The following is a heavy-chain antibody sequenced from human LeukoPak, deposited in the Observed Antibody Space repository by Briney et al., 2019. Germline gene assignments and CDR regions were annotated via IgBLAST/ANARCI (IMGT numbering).Heavy chain of an antibody. J-gene: IGHJ4*02. CDR3: AKSPASLWFGELTFDY. Sequence: GGSLRLSCAASGFTFTNARMSWVRQTPGKGLEWVSVISGSGGSTYYADSVKGRFTISRDNSKNTLYLQMNSLRAEDTALYYCAKSPASLWFGELTFDYWGQGTLVTVSS. CDR2: ISGSGGST. D-gene: IGHD3-10*01. CDR1: GFTFTNAR. V-gene: IGHV3-23*01.